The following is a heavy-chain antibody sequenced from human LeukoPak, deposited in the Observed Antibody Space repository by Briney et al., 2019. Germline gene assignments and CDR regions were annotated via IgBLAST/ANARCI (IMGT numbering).Heavy chain of an antibody. CDR1: GFTFSSYS. CDR3: ARELLYYYDSSGYYSNWFDP. CDR2: ISSSSSTI. V-gene: IGHV3-48*04. D-gene: IGHD3-22*01. J-gene: IGHJ5*02. Sequence: GGSLRLSCAASGFTFSSYSMNWVRQAPGKGLEWVSYISSSSSTIYYADSVKGRFTISRDNAKNSLYLQMNSLRAEDTAVYYCARELLYYYDSSGYYSNWFDPWGQGTLVTVSS.